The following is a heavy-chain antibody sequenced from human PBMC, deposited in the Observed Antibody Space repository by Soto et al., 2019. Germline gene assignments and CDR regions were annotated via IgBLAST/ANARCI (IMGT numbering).Heavy chain of an antibody. Sequence: QVQLQESGPGLVKPSQTLSLICNVSGDSISSGAYYWSWVRKFAGKGLERIGYIDYTGGKYSTPSLKSRPSISVDTSKNQFSLNLNSMTAADTAVYYCASSRKGGWTCDLWGQGTLVTVSS. V-gene: IGHV4-31*03. D-gene: IGHD6-19*01. CDR2: IDYTGGK. J-gene: IGHJ5*02. CDR1: GDSISSGAYY. CDR3: ASSRKGGWTCDL.